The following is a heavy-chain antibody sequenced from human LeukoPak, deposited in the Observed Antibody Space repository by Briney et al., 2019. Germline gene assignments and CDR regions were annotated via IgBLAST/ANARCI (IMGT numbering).Heavy chain of an antibody. V-gene: IGHV4-39*07. Sequence: TETLSLTCTVSGGSISSSSYYWGWIRQPPGKGLEWIGSIYYSGSTYYNPSLKSRVTVSVDTSKSQFSLKLDSMTAADTAVYYCARTPGNTLDYWGQGTLVTVSS. J-gene: IGHJ4*02. CDR3: ARTPGNTLDY. D-gene: IGHD1-14*01. CDR1: GGSISSSSYY. CDR2: IYYSGST.